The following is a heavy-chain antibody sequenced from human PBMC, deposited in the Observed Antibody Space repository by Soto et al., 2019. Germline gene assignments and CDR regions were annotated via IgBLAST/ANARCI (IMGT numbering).Heavy chain of an antibody. V-gene: IGHV3-11*05. D-gene: IGHD2-21*01. CDR3: ARRSDSMCFDF. CDR2: IASGSTYT. CDR1: GFTFSDYY. J-gene: IGHJ4*02. Sequence: QVQMVESGGGLVKPGGSLRLSCAASGFTFSDYYMSWLRQSPGKGLEWVSYIASGSTYTKYADSVKGRFTISRDNAKKSLYLQMISLRAGDTAVFYCARRSDSMCFDFWGQGTLVTVSS.